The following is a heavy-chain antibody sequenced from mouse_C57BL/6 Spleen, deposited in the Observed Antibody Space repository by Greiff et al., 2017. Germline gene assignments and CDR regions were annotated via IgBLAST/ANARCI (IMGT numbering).Heavy chain of an antibody. J-gene: IGHJ2*01. V-gene: IGHV1-18*01. Sequence: VQLKQSGPELVKPGASVKIPCKASGYTFTDYNMDWVKQSHGKSLEWIGDINPNNGGTIYNQKFKGKATLTVDKSSSTAYMELRSLTSEDTAVYYCARSRYYYGSSYGYYFDYWGQGTTLTVSS. CDR3: ARSRYYYGSSYGYYFDY. CDR2: INPNNGGT. D-gene: IGHD1-1*01. CDR1: GYTFTDYN.